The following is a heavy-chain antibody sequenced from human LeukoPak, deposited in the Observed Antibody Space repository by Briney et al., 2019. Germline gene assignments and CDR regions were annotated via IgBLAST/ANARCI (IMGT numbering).Heavy chain of an antibody. CDR1: GFTFSNYG. CDR3: ATPLGTTVTTHY. D-gene: IGHD4-11*01. CDR2: ISGSGGST. J-gene: IGHJ4*02. Sequence: PGGSLRLSCAASGFTFSNYGMSWVRQAPGKGLEWVSAISGSGGSTYYAHSVKGRFTISRDNSKNTLYLQMNSLRAEDTAVYYCATPLGTTVTTHYWGQGTLVTVSS. V-gene: IGHV3-23*01.